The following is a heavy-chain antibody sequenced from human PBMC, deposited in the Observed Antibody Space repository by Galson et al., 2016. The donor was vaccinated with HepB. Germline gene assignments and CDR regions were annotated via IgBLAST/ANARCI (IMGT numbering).Heavy chain of an antibody. CDR1: GFPFRSYW. Sequence: SLRLSCAASGFPFRSYWMSWVRQAPGKGLEWASAICSSGDDTYYPDSVKGRFTNSRDNSKNTLYLHINSLRAEDTAVYYCARRYDTPGYYYIDFWGQGTLVTVSS. CDR2: ICSSGDDT. J-gene: IGHJ4*02. D-gene: IGHD3-9*01. V-gene: IGHV3-23*01. CDR3: ARRYDTPGYYYIDF.